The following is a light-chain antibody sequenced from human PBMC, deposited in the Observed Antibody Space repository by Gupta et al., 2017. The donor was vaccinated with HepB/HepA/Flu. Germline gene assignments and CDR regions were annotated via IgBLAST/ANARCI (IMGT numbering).Light chain of an antibody. CDR3: ATWDDSLSGWV. Sequence: QSVLTQPPPASATPGQRVTIPCSASSSNTVSNFVNWYQQLPETAPKLIIFSNNPRHSRVPDRFPGSKSGTSASLALSGLQSQEEADYYCATWDDSLSGWVFGGGTKLTVL. V-gene: IGLV1-44*01. CDR1: SSNTVSNF. CDR2: SNN. J-gene: IGLJ3*02.